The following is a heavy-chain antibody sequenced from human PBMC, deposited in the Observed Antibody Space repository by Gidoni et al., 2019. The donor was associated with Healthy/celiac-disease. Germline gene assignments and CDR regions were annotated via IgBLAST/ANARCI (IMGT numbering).Heavy chain of an antibody. Sequence: QLQLQESGSGLVKPSQTLSLTCAVSGGSISSGGYSWSWIRQPPGKGLEWIGYIYHSGSTYYNPSLKSRVTISVDRSKNQFSLKLSSVTAADTAVYYCARAFRYCSGGSCYPDYWGQGTLVTVSS. CDR3: ARAFRYCSGGSCYPDY. V-gene: IGHV4-30-2*01. CDR2: IYHSGST. CDR1: GGSISSGGYS. J-gene: IGHJ4*02. D-gene: IGHD2-15*01.